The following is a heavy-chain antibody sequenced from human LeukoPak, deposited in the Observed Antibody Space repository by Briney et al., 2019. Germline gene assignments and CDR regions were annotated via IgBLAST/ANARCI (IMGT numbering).Heavy chain of an antibody. CDR3: AGHGDYAEY. Sequence: SETLSLTCTVSGGSISSYYWSWIRQPPGKGLEWIGYIYYSGSTNYNPSLKSRVTISVDTSKNQFSLKLSSVTAADTAVYYCAGHGDYAEYWGQGTLVTVSS. CDR2: IYYSGST. J-gene: IGHJ4*02. V-gene: IGHV4-59*01. D-gene: IGHD4-17*01. CDR1: GGSISSYY.